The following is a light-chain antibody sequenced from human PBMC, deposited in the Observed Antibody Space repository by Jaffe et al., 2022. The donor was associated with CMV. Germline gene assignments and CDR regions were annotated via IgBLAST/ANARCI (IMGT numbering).Light chain of an antibody. CDR2: EDI. V-gene: IGLV3-1*01. CDR3: QVWDSNTVV. J-gene: IGLJ2*01. Sequence: SYEVTQPPSVSVSPGQTASIPCSGDDLGDKYVSWYQQKPGQAPMVVIYEDIKRPSGIPERFSGSNSGNKGTLTITGTQAMDEADYYCQVWDSNTVVFGGGTKLTVL. CDR1: DLGDKY.